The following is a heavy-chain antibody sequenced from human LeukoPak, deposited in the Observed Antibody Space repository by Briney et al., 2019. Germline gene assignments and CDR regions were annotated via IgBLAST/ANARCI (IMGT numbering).Heavy chain of an antibody. J-gene: IGHJ4*02. CDR1: GYAFSNYG. V-gene: IGHV1-18*01. Sequence: ASVKVSCKVSGYAFSNYGISWVRQAPGQGLEWMGWISSYNSNTKYAQKFQGRLTMTTDTSSSTAYMELRRLRSDDTAVYYCTRESGATAAALFDYWGQGSLVTVSS. D-gene: IGHD6-13*01. CDR2: ISSYNSNT. CDR3: TRESGATAAALFDY.